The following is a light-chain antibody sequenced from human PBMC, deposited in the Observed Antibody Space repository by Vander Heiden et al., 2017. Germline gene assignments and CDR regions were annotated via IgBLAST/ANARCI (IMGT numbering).Light chain of an antibody. CDR1: SSNIGTNT. Sequence: QSLLTQPPSASGTPGQRVITSCSGSSSNIGTNTVTWYQHLPGTAPKVLIYSFYQRPSGVPDRFSGSKSGTSASLAISGLQSEDEADYYCAVWDDNLNGWVFGGGTKLTVL. V-gene: IGLV1-44*01. J-gene: IGLJ3*02. CDR3: AVWDDNLNGWV. CDR2: SFY.